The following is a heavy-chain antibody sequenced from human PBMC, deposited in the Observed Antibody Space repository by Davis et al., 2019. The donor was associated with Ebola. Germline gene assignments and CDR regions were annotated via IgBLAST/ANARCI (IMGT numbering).Heavy chain of an antibody. CDR2: IIPIFGTA. CDR3: ARDHGGNHRGGYYYYYGMDV. J-gene: IGHJ6*02. CDR1: GGTFSSYA. Sequence: AASVKVSCKASGGTFSSYAISWVRQAPGQGLEWMGGIIPIFGTANYAQKFQGRVTITADKSTSTAYMELRSLRSDDTAVYYCARDHGGNHRGGYYYYYGMDVWGQGTTVTVSS. V-gene: IGHV1-69*06. D-gene: IGHD4-23*01.